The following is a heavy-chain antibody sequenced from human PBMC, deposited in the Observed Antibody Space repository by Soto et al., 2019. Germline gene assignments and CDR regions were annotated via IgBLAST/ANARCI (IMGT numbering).Heavy chain of an antibody. CDR3: ARDTRYYYGMDV. Sequence: GGSLRLSCAASGFTFSNYAMHWVRQAPGKGLEWVAVISYDGSNKYYADSVKGRFTISRDNSKNTLYLQMNSLRAEDTAVYYCARDTRYYYGMDVWGQGTTVTVSS. V-gene: IGHV3-30-3*01. CDR2: ISYDGSNK. CDR1: GFTFSNYA. J-gene: IGHJ6*02.